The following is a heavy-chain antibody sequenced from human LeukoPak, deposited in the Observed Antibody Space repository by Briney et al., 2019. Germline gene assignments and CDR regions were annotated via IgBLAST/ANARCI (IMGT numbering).Heavy chain of an antibody. Sequence: GGSLRLSCAASGFTFEDYAMHWVRQAPGKGLEWVAAISWNSGSIGYADSVKGRFTISRDNAKNSLYLQMNSLRAEDTAVYYCARAKFDSSRYYYRGFDIWGQGTMVTVSS. V-gene: IGHV3-9*01. CDR3: ARAKFDSSRYYYRGFDI. CDR2: ISWNSGSI. J-gene: IGHJ3*02. D-gene: IGHD3-22*01. CDR1: GFTFEDYA.